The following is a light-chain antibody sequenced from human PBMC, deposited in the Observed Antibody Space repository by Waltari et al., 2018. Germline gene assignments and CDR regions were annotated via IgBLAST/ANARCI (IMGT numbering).Light chain of an antibody. J-gene: IGLJ2*01. V-gene: IGLV1-44*01. Sequence: QSVLPQPPSASGTPGQRVTIPFSGSSSNIGSHTLNWYQQLPGTAPKVLIYSNNQRPSGVPDRFSGSKSGTSASLAISGLQSEDEADYYCATWDVSLSGVVFGGGTKLTVL. CDR3: ATWDVSLSGVV. CDR2: SNN. CDR1: SSNIGSHT.